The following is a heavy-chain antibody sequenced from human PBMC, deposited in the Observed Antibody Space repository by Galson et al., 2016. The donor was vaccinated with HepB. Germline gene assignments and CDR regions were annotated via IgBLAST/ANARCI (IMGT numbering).Heavy chain of an antibody. CDR2: ISFSRTNI. CDR3: ARGPAGLLDY. D-gene: IGHD3-3*01. J-gene: IGHJ4*02. CDR1: GFTFRSYG. V-gene: IGHV3-48*01. Sequence: SLRLSCAASGFTFRSYGMNWVRQAPGKGLEWLPYISFSRTNIHYADSVKGRFTISRDNAKNSLFLQLNSLKGEDTAVYYCARGPAGLLDYWGQGLLVTVSS.